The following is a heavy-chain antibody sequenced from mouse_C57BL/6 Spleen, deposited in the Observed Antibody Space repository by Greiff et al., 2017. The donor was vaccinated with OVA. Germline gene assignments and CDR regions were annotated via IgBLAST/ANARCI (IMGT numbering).Heavy chain of an antibody. Sequence: QVQLQQSGAELVRPGASVTLSCKASGYTFTDYEMHWVKQTPVHGLEWIGAIDPETGGTAYNQKFKGKAILTADKSSSTAYMELRSLTSEDSAVYYCTRSRYSNYAAWFAYWGQGTLVTVSA. CDR2: IDPETGGT. V-gene: IGHV1-15*01. D-gene: IGHD2-5*01. CDR1: GYTFTDYE. CDR3: TRSRYSNYAAWFAY. J-gene: IGHJ3*01.